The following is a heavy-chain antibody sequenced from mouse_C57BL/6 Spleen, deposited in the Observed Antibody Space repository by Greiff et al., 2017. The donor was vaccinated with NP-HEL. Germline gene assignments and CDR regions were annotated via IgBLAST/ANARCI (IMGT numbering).Heavy chain of an antibody. J-gene: IGHJ1*03. CDR1: GYTFTSYW. CDR2: IHPNSGST. V-gene: IGHV1-64*01. CDR3: ARSWPRYVDV. Sequence: VQLQQPGAELVKPGASVKLSCKASGYTFTSYWMHWVKQRPGQGLEWIGMIHPNSGSTNYNEKFKSKATLTADKSSSTAYIQLSSLTSEDSAVYYCARSWPRYVDVWGTGTTVTVSS.